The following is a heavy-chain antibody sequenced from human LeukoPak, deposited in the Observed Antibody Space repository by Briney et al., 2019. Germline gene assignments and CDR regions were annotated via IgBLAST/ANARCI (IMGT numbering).Heavy chain of an antibody. CDR1: GGSISSYY. CDR3: ASFCSGGSCYSGGDAFDI. J-gene: IGHJ3*02. CDR2: IYYSGST. V-gene: IGHV4-59*01. Sequence: SETLSLTCTVSGGSISSYYWSWIRQPPGKGLEWIGYIYYSGSTNYNPSLKSRVTISVDTSKNQFSLKLRSVTAADTAVYYCASFCSGGSCYSGGDAFDIWGQGTMVTVSS. D-gene: IGHD2-15*01.